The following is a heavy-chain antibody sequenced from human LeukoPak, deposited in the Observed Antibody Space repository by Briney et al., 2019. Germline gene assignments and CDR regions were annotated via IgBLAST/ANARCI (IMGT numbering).Heavy chain of an antibody. J-gene: IGHJ4*02. D-gene: IGHD3-10*01. CDR3: ARQRRYYYGSGSFPDY. CDR1: GGSFSGYY. Sequence: PSETLSLTCAVYGGSFSGYYWSWIRQPPGKGLEWIGEINHSGSTNYNPSLKSRVTISVDTSKNQFSLKLSSVTAADTAVYYCARQRRYYYGSGSFPDYWGQGTLVTVSS. CDR2: INHSGST. V-gene: IGHV4-34*01.